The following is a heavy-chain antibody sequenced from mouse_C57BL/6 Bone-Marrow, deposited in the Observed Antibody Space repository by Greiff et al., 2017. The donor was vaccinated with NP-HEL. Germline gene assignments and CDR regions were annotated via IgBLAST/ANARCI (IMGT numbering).Heavy chain of an antibody. CDR2: ISPNSGGT. CDR3: ARTGLYYDYAYYAKDD. CDR1: GYTFTSYS. Sequence: EVQLQQSGPELVKPGASVKIPCKASGYTFTSYSMSWVKQSHGKSLEWVGDISPNSGGTNYTQKVKGKATLTVDKSYSTAYMQMRSLTSEDTAVYYCARTGLYYDYAYYAKDDWGPVTSVTAAS. V-gene: IGHV1-18*01. J-gene: IGHJ4*01. D-gene: IGHD2-4*01.